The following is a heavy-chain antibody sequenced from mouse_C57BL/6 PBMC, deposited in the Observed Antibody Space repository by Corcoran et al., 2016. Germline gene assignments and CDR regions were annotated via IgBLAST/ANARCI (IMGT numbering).Heavy chain of an antibody. V-gene: IGHV8-12*01. J-gene: IGHJ2*01. CDR1: GFSLSTSGMG. Sequence: QVTLKESGPGILQSSQTLSLTCSFSGFSLSTSGMGVSWIRQPSGKGLEWLAHIYWDDDKRYNPSLKSRLTISKDTSRNQVFLKITSVDTADTATYYCARDYYGSSHWYYFDYWGQGTTLTVSS. CDR3: ARDYYGSSHWYYFDY. D-gene: IGHD1-1*01. CDR2: IYWDDDK.